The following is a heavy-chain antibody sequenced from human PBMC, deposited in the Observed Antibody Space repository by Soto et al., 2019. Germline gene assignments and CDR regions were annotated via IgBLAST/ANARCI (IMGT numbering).Heavy chain of an antibody. D-gene: IGHD3-10*01. CDR3: ARGGAYYGSGSYYSGRNYYYYYGMDV. Sequence: LSLTCAVYGGSFSGYYWSWIRQPPGKGLEWIGEINHSGSTNYNPSLKSRVTISVDTSKNQFSLKLSSVTAADTAVYYCARGGAYYGSGSYYSGRNYYYYYGMDVWGQGTTVTVSS. J-gene: IGHJ6*02. CDR1: GGSFSGYY. CDR2: INHSGST. V-gene: IGHV4-34*01.